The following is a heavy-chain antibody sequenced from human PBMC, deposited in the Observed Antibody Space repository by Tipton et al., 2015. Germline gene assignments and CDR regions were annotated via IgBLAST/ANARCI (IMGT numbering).Heavy chain of an antibody. D-gene: IGHD5-12*01. J-gene: IGHJ4*02. Sequence: SLRLSCAASGFSFSTYSMSWVRQAPGKGLEWVSGISGSGGNTYSADSVKGRFTISRDNSKNTLYLQMNSLRAEDTAVYYCAKDFVAPGYYFDDWGQGTLVTVSS. CDR1: GFSFSTYS. CDR3: AKDFVAPGYYFDD. CDR2: ISGSGGNT. V-gene: IGHV3-23*01.